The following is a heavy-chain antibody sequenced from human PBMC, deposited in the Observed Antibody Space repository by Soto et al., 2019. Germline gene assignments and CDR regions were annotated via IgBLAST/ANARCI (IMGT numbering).Heavy chain of an antibody. CDR2: ISYDGSNK. Sequence: GGSLRLSCAASGFTFSSYGMYWVRQAPGKXLEWVAVISYDGSNKYYADSVKGRFTISRDNSKNTLYLQMNSLRAEDTAVYYCARSVPAAIWNYYYGMDVWGQGTTVTVSS. CDR3: ARSVPAAIWNYYYGMDV. CDR1: GFTFSSYG. V-gene: IGHV3-30*03. J-gene: IGHJ6*02. D-gene: IGHD2-2*01.